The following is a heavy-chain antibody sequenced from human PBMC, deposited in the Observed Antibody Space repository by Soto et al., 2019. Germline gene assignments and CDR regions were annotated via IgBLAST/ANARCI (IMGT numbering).Heavy chain of an antibody. J-gene: IGHJ4*02. Sequence: QPGGSLRLSCAASGFTFSSYGMHWVRQDPGKGLEWVAVIWYDGSDKYYADSVKGRFTISRDNSKNTLYLQMNSLRAEDTAVYYCARGRTKENYFDYWGQGTLVTVSS. CDR3: ARGRTKENYFDY. V-gene: IGHV3-33*01. CDR1: GFTFSSYG. CDR2: IWYDGSDK.